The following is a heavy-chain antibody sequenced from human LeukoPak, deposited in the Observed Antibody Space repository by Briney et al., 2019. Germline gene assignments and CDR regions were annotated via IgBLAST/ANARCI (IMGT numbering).Heavy chain of an antibody. V-gene: IGHV4-38-2*02. D-gene: IGHD6-13*01. CDR1: GFSTSSGHY. J-gene: IGHJ4*02. CDR3: SRGQSISAVAV. CDR2: ISHSGTT. Sequence: SETLSLTCTVSGFSTSSGHYWGWTRQPPGKGLEWIASISHSGTTFYNPSLKSRVTISVDTSKNQFSLTVTSVTAADMAVYYCSRGQSISAVAVWGQGTLVTVSS.